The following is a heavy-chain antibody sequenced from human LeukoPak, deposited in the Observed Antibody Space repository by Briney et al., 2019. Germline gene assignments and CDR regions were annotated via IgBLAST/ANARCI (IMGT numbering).Heavy chain of an antibody. J-gene: IGHJ4*02. CDR1: GFTFSRYS. CDR2: ISHSGYDI. V-gene: IGHV3-21*01. CDR3: ARCRGYSYGYEDY. D-gene: IGHD5-18*01. Sequence: GGSLRLSCVTSGFTFSRYSMNWVRQAPGKGLEWVSSISHSGYDIYYADAVKGRFTISRDNAKNSLYLQMNSLRADDTAVYYCARCRGYSYGYEDYWGQGTLVTVSS.